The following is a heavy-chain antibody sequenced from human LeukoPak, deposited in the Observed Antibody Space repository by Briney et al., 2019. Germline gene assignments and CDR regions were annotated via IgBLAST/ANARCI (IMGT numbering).Heavy chain of an antibody. CDR1: GGSFSGYY. CDR3: ARPRDRGHVDTAMFPPPFFAY. V-gene: IGHV4-34*01. CDR2: INHSGST. J-gene: IGHJ4*02. D-gene: IGHD5-18*01. Sequence: SETLSLTCAVYGGSFSGYYWSWIRQPPGKGLEWIGEINHSGSTNYNPSLKSRVTISVDTSKNQFSLKLSSVTAADTAVYYCARPRDRGHVDTAMFPPPFFAYWGKGTLVTVSS.